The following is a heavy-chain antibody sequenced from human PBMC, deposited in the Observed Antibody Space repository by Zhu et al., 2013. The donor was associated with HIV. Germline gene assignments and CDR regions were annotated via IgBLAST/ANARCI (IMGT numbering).Heavy chain of an antibody. J-gene: IGHJ6*02. D-gene: IGHD6-19*01. V-gene: IGHV1-2*02. CDR3: ARDIHGSSGWYGIDYYGMDV. CDR2: INPNSGGT. Sequence: QVQLVQSGAEVKKPGASVKVSCKASGYTFTGYYMHWVRQAPGQGLEWMGWINPNSGGTNYAQKFQGRVTMTRDTSISTAYMELSRLRSDNTAVYYCARDIHGSSGWYGIDYYGMDVWGQGTTVTVSS. CDR1: GYTFTGYY.